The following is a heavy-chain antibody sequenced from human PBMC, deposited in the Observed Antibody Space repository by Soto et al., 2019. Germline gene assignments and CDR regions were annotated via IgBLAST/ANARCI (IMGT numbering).Heavy chain of an antibody. CDR2: IWYDGSKK. Sequence: QVQVVESGGGVVQPGRSLRLSCAASGFTFSSFGMHWVRQAPGKGLEWVSLIWYDGSKKSYGDSVKGRFNISRDNSRNTVYLQMNSLRADDTAVYYCARDASYYSLWSGYYPSRNGMDVWGQGTTVTVSS. CDR1: GFTFSSFG. V-gene: IGHV3-33*01. J-gene: IGHJ6*02. D-gene: IGHD3-3*01. CDR3: ARDASYYSLWSGYYPSRNGMDV.